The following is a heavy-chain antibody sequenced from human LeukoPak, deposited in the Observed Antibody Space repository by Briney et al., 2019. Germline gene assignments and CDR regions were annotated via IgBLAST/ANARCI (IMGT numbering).Heavy chain of an antibody. V-gene: IGHV3-23*01. CDR3: ARDMAVSGTVWYFDL. D-gene: IGHD6-19*01. Sequence: AGGSLRLSCAASGFTFSSYAMTWVRQSPGKGLEWVSVIGSGGDTYYSDSVQGRFTISRDNSKNTLYLQMNSLRDDDTAVYYCARDMAVSGTVWYFDLWGRGTLVTVSS. CDR2: IGSGGDT. CDR1: GFTFSSYA. J-gene: IGHJ2*01.